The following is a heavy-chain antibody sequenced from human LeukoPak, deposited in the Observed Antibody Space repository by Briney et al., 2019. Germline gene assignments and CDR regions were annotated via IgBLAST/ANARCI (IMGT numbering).Heavy chain of an antibody. Sequence: GESLKISCKGSGYSFTSYWIGWVRQMPGKGLEWMGIIYPGDSDTGYSPSFQGQVTISADKSISTAYLQWSSLKASDTAMYYCARRNDYGSGSHFLNYYYYGMDVWGQGTTVTVSS. CDR3: ARRNDYGSGSHFLNYYYYGMDV. D-gene: IGHD3-10*01. CDR2: IYPGDSDT. CDR1: GYSFTSYW. J-gene: IGHJ6*02. V-gene: IGHV5-51*01.